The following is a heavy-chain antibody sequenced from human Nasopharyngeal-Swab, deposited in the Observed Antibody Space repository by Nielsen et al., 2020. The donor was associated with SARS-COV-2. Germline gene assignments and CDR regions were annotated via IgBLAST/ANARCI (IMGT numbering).Heavy chain of an antibody. J-gene: IGHJ4*02. CDR1: GYTFTSYY. V-gene: IGHV1-46*01. D-gene: IGHD5-18*01. Sequence: ASVKVSCKASGYTFTSYYMHWVRQAPGQGLEWMGIINPSGGSTSYAQKFQGRVTMTRGTSTSTVYMELSSLRSEDTAVYYCARVGGARGYSYGQFDYWGQGTLVTVSS. CDR2: INPSGGST. CDR3: ARVGGARGYSYGQFDY.